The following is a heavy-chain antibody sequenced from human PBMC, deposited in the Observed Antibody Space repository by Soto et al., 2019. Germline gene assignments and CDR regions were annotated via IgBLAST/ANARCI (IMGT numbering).Heavy chain of an antibody. D-gene: IGHD3-10*02. V-gene: IGHV4-30-4*06. Sequence: PGKGLEWIGYIYYSGSTYYNPSLKSRVTISVDTSKNQFSLKLSSVTAADTAVYYFFFFQAEDGIRDVRSVSAFLLNRSSDL. J-gene: IGHJ2*01. CDR3: FFFQAEDGIRDVRSVSAFLLNRSSDL. CDR2: IYYSGST.